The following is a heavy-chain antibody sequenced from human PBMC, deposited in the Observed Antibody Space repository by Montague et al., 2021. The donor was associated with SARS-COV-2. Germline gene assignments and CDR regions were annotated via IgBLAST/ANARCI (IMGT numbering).Heavy chain of an antibody. CDR1: GFTVSTNY. D-gene: IGHD3-10*01. V-gene: IGHV3-53*01. J-gene: IGHJ1*01. Sequence: SLRLSCAVSGFTVSTNYMSWVRQAPGKGLEWVSTLYSGGTTYYADSVKGRFTISRDNSKNTIHLQMNSLTADDTAVYYCAKVVRGIITGAEYFQHWGQGTLVAVSS. CDR2: LYSGGTT. CDR3: AKVVRGIITGAEYFQH.